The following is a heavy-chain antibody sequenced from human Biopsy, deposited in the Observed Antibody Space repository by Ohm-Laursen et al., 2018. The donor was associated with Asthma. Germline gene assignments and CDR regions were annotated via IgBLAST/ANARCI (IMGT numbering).Heavy chain of an antibody. V-gene: IGHV3-30*03. CDR3: ASQSSGPDFWSGYYYFDY. CDR1: GFTFSSYG. D-gene: IGHD3-3*01. CDR2: ISYDGSNK. Sequence: SLRLSCAASGFTFSSYGMHWVRQAPGKGLEWVAVISYDGSNKYYADSVKGRFTISRGNSKNTLYLQMNSLRAEDTAVYYCASQSSGPDFWSGYYYFDYWGRGTLVTVSS. J-gene: IGHJ4*02.